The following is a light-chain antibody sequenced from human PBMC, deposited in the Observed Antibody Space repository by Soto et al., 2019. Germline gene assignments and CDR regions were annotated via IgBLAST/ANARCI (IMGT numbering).Light chain of an antibody. Sequence: IQLTQSPSSLSASVGDRVTITCRASQGINSYLAWYQQKPGKAPKLLNYAASTLQSGVPSRFSGSGSGTDFTLTISSLQPDDFAAYYCQQLNTYPHTFGGGTKVDIK. CDR1: QGINSY. CDR3: QQLNTYPHT. V-gene: IGKV1-9*01. J-gene: IGKJ4*01. CDR2: AAS.